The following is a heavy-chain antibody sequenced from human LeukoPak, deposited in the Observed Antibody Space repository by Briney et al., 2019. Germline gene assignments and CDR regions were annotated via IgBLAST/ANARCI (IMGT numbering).Heavy chain of an antibody. J-gene: IGHJ4*02. V-gene: IGHV3-23*01. CDR3: AKVPSTLWGKYYFDY. CDR1: GFTFSSYA. D-gene: IGHD3-16*01. CDR2: ISGSGGST. Sequence: GGSLRLSCAASGFTFSSYAMSWVRQAPGKGLEWVSAISGSGGSTYYADSVKGRFTISRDNSKNTLYLQMRSLRAEDTAVYYCAKVPSTLWGKYYFDYWGQGTLVTVSS.